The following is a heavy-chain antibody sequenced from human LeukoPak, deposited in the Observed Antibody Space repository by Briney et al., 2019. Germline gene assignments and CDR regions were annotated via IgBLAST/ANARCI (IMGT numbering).Heavy chain of an antibody. D-gene: IGHD2-21*02. CDR2: IHSSGNT. V-gene: IGHV4-4*07. J-gene: IGHJ2*01. Sequence: PSETLSLTCTVSGVSISSYYWSWIRIRQPAGKGLEWIGRIHSSGNTNYNPSLKGRVTMSVDTSKNQFSLSLTSVTAADTAVYYCARTTAHWYFDLWGRGTLVSVSS. CDR1: GVSISSYY. CDR3: ARTTAHWYFDL.